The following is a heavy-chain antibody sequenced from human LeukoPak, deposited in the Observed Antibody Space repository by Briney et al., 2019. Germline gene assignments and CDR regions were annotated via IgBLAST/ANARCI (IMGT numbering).Heavy chain of an antibody. Sequence: GGSLRLSCAASGFTFSSYSMNWVRQAPGKGLEWVSSISSSSSYIYYADSVKGRFTISRDNAKNSLYLQMNSLRAEDTAVYYCARVYYDSSGPYYFDYWGQGTLVTVSS. CDR1: GFTFSSYS. CDR3: ARVYYDSSGPYYFDY. J-gene: IGHJ4*02. CDR2: ISSSSSYI. V-gene: IGHV3-21*04. D-gene: IGHD3-22*01.